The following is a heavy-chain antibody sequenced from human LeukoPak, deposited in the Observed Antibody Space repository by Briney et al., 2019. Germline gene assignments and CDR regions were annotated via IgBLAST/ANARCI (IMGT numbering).Heavy chain of an antibody. CDR1: GFSFNSYA. Sequence: GGSLRLSCAASGFSFNSYAMSWVRQAPGKGLEWVSIIIGSSGSTFYADSVKGRFTISRDNSKNTLYLQMNSLRLEDTAVYYCAKGGYDYIEAAYFDFWGQGTLVTVSS. D-gene: IGHD5-12*01. J-gene: IGHJ4*02. CDR3: AKGGYDYIEAAYFDF. CDR2: IIGSSGST. V-gene: IGHV3-23*01.